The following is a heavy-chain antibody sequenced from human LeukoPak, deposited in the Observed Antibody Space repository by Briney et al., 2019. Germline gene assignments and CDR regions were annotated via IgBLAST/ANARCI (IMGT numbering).Heavy chain of an antibody. CDR3: ARSRPRRSQYWFDP. V-gene: IGHV1-8*01. J-gene: IGHJ5*02. CDR1: GYTFTSYD. D-gene: IGHD4-11*01. Sequence: VASVKLSCTASGYTFTSYDIDWGRQGTGQGLGWVGWMNPNSGNTGYAQKFQGRVTMTRNTSISTAYLELSSLRSEDTAVYYCARSRPRRSQYWFDPWGQGTLVTVSS. CDR2: MNPNSGNT.